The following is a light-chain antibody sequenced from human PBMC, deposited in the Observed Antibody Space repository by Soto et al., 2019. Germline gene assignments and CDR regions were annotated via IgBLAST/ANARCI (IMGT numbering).Light chain of an antibody. V-gene: IGKV3-11*01. Sequence: EIVLTQSSATLSLSPGERATLSCRASHSVSSSLAWFQQKPGQAPRLLIYDASNRATGIPARFSGSGSGTDFTLTISSLEPVDFAVYYCQQRSNWPATFGPGTKVEIK. CDR2: DAS. CDR1: HSVSSS. J-gene: IGKJ1*01. CDR3: QQRSNWPAT.